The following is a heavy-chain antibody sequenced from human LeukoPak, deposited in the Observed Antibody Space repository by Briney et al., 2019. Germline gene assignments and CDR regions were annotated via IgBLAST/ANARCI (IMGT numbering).Heavy chain of an antibody. CDR2: IYPRDGST. D-gene: IGHD6-13*01. Sequence: ASVKVSCKASGYTFTSNYIHWVRQAPGQGLEWMGMIYPRDGSTSYAQKFQGRVTITADESTSTAYMELSSLRSEDTAVYYCARGGTARYSSSWYSPVWYFDLWGRGTLVTVSS. CDR3: ARGGTARYSSSWYSPVWYFDL. V-gene: IGHV1-46*01. CDR1: GYTFTSNY. J-gene: IGHJ2*01.